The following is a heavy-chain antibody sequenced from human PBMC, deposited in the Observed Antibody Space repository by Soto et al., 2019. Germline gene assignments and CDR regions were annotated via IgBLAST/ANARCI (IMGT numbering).Heavy chain of an antibody. CDR1: GCTCSRGW. D-gene: IGHD3-22*01. Sequence: GGSLRLSCAASGCTCSRGWMSWGRQAPGKGLEWGGRIKWGADGGTTDDAAPVKGRITISRDHSKDTLYLHMNSLKTEDTAVYYCTTGLSNGYYNFDYWGQGT. J-gene: IGHJ4*02. CDR2: IKWGADGGTT. V-gene: IGHV3-15*01. CDR3: TTGLSNGYYNFDY.